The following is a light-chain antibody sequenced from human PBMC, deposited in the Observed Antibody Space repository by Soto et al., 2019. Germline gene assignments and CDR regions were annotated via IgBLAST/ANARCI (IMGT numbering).Light chain of an antibody. J-gene: IGKJ5*01. V-gene: IGKV1-17*01. Sequence: DIQMTQSPSSLAASVGDRVTITCRASQGIGNGLSWFQQKPGKAPKRLIYAASTLQSGVPSRFSGSGSGTVFTLTISSLQPEDFATYYCLRHNDYPITFGQGTRLEIK. CDR3: LRHNDYPIT. CDR2: AAS. CDR1: QGIGNG.